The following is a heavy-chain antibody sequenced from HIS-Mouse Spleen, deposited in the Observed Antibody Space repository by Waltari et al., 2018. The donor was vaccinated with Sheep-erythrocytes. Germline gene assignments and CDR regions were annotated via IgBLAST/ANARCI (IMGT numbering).Heavy chain of an antibody. CDR2: ISYDGSNK. Sequence: QVQLVESGGGVVQPGRSLRLSCAASGFTFSSYAMHWVRQAPGKGVEWVEVISYDGSNKYYADSGKGRFTISRDNSKNTLYLQMNSLRAEDTAVYYCARGAFDIWGQGTMVTVSS. CDR1: GFTFSSYA. CDR3: ARGAFDI. V-gene: IGHV3-30-3*01. J-gene: IGHJ3*02.